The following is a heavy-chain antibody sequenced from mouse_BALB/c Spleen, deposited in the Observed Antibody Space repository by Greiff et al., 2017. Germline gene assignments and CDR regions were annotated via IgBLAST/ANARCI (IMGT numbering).Heavy chain of an antibody. CDR3: ARSGNFTYYFDY. V-gene: IGHV1-80*01. Sequence: QVQLQQSGAELVRPGSSVKISCKASGYAFSSYWMNWVKQRPGQGLEWIGQIYPGDGDTNYNGKFKGKATLTADKSSSTAYMQLSSLTSEDSAVYFCARSGNFTYYFDYWGQGTTLTVSS. J-gene: IGHJ2*01. CDR2: IYPGDGDT. D-gene: IGHD2-1*01. CDR1: GYAFSSYW.